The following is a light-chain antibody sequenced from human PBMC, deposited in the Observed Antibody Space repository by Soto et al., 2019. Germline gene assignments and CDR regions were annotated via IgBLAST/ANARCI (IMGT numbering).Light chain of an antibody. J-gene: IGLJ1*01. CDR1: SSDVGGYNY. V-gene: IGLV2-8*01. CDR2: EVN. CDR3: SSYAGSSNV. Sequence: QSVLPQPPSSSGSPGQSVAISCTGTSSDVGGYNYVSLYQQHPGKAPKLMIYEVNKRPSGVPDRFSGSKSGNTASLTVSGLQAEDEADYYCSSYAGSSNVFGTGTKVTVL.